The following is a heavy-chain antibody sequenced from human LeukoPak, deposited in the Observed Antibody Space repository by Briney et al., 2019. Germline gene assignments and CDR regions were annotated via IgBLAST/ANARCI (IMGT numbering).Heavy chain of an antibody. J-gene: IGHJ5*02. D-gene: IGHD1-7*01. Sequence: SETLSLTCTVSGYSISSGYYWGWIRQPPGKGLEWIGSIYYSGSTNYNPSLKSRVTISVDTSKNQFSLKLSSVTAADTAVYYCARGFLTWNYRTSWFDPWGQGTLVTVSS. V-gene: IGHV4-38-2*02. CDR1: GYSISSGYY. CDR3: ARGFLTWNYRTSWFDP. CDR2: IYYSGST.